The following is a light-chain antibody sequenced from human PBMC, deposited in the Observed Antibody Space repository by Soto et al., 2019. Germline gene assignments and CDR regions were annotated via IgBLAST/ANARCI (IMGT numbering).Light chain of an antibody. Sequence: QSALTQPASVSGSPGQSITISCTGTSSDVGGYNLVSWYQQYPDKAPKLMIFDVNTRPSGVSNRFSCSNSGNTASLTISGLQAEDEADYYCSSYKSSSTLPYVFGTGTKVTVL. CDR2: DVN. J-gene: IGLJ1*01. V-gene: IGLV2-14*01. CDR3: SSYKSSSTLPYV. CDR1: SSDVGGYNL.